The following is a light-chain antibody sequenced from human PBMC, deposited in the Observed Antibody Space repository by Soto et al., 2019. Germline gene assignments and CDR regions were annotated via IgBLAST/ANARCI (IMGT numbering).Light chain of an antibody. V-gene: IGKV3-15*01. Sequence: EIVLTQSPGTLSLSPGERATLSCRASQSVSSSYLAWYQQKPGQAPRLLIYDASNRATGVPARFSGSRSGPEFTLTIKSLQSEDFAIYYCKPYNNWPLTFGGGTKVDIK. CDR1: QSVSSSY. CDR2: DAS. CDR3: KPYNNWPLT. J-gene: IGKJ4*01.